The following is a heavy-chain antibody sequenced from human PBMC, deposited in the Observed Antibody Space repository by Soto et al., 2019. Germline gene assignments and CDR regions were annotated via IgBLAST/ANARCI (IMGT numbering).Heavy chain of an antibody. CDR3: AKEAGWRQYYFDY. CDR1: GFTFSSYG. V-gene: IGHV3-30*18. Sequence: GGSLRLSCAASGFTFSSYGMHWVRQAPGKGLEWVAVISYDGSNKYYADSVKGRFTISRDNSKNTLYLQMNSLRAEDTAVYYCAKEAGWRQYYFDYWGQGTLDTVSS. CDR2: ISYDGSNK. J-gene: IGHJ4*02.